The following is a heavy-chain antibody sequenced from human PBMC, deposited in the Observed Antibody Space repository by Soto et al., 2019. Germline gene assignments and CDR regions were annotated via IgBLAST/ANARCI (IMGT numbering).Heavy chain of an antibody. J-gene: IGHJ4*02. CDR1: GFTVSSNY. CDR3: AWVQVLRFLEWPSDFDY. V-gene: IGHV3-66*01. D-gene: IGHD3-3*01. Sequence: GGSLRLSCAASGFTVSSNYMSWVRQAPGKGLEWVSVIYSGGSTYYADSVKGRFTISRDNSKNTLYLQMNSLRAEDTAVYYCAWVQVLRFLEWPSDFDYWGQGTLVTVSS. CDR2: IYSGGST.